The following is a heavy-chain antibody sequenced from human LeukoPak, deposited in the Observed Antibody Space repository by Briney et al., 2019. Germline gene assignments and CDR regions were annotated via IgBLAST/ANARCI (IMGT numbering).Heavy chain of an antibody. CDR3: AKNEPYYYDSSGLWSYFDY. D-gene: IGHD3-22*01. Sequence: EASVKVSCKASGGTFSSYAISWVRQAPGQGLEWMGGIVPIFGTANYAQKFQGRVTITTDESTSTAYMELSSLRSEDTAVYYCAKNEPYYYDSSGLWSYFDYWGQGTLVTVSS. V-gene: IGHV1-69*05. CDR1: GGTFSSYA. CDR2: IVPIFGTA. J-gene: IGHJ4*02.